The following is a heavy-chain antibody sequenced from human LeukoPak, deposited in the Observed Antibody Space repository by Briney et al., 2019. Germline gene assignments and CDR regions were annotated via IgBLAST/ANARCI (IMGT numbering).Heavy chain of an antibody. CDR3: ARLYTVTTVFDY. CDR1: GFTFSSYW. CDR2: INSDRSST. V-gene: IGHV3-74*01. J-gene: IGHJ4*02. D-gene: IGHD4-17*01. Sequence: GGSLRLSCAASGFTFSSYWMHWVRQAPGKGLVWVSRINSDRSSTSYADSVKGRFTISRDNAKNTLYLQMNSLRAEDTAVYYCARLYTVTTVFDYWGQGTLVTVSS.